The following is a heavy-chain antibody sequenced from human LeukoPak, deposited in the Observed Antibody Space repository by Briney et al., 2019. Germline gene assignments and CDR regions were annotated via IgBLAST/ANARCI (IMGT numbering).Heavy chain of an antibody. CDR3: ARDGMAAAGPKGDY. J-gene: IGHJ4*02. V-gene: IGHV3-48*03. CDR2: ISSSGSTM. CDR1: GFTFSSYE. D-gene: IGHD6-13*01. Sequence: GGSLRLSCAASGFTFSSYEMNWVRQAPGKGLEWVSYISSSGSTMYYADSVKGRFTISRDNAKNSLYLQMNSLRAEDTAVYYCARDGMAAAGPKGDYWGQGTLVTVSS.